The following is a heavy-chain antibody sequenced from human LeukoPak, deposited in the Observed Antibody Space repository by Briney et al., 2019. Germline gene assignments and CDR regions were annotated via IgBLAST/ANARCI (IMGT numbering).Heavy chain of an antibody. D-gene: IGHD1-26*01. CDR2: IIPIFGTA. CDR1: GGTFSSYA. J-gene: IGHJ4*02. V-gene: IGHV1-69*05. CDR3: ARDRSGSYWRWDFDY. Sequence: SVKVSCKASGGTFSSYAISWVRQAPGQGLEWMGGIIPIFGTANYAQKFQGRVTITTDESTSTAYMGLSSLRSEDTAVYYCARDRSGSYWRWDFDYWGQGTLVTVSS.